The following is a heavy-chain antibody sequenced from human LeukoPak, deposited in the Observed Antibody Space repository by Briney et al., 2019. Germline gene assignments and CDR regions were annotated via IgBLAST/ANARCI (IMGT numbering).Heavy chain of an antibody. CDR2: IWYDGSNK. J-gene: IGHJ6*02. V-gene: IGHV3-33*08. D-gene: IGHD5-18*01. CDR1: GFTFSSSW. CDR3: ARKKRVDTDSIMVYYYYAMDV. Sequence: PGGSLRLSCAASGFTFSSSWMTWVRQAPGKGLEWVAVIWYDGSNKYYADSVKGRFTISRDNSKKTLYLQMNSLRAEDTAVYYCARKKRVDTDSIMVYYYYAMDVWGQGTTVTVSS.